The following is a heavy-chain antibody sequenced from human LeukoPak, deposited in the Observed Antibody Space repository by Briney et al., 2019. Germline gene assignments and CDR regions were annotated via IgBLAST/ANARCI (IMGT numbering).Heavy chain of an antibody. D-gene: IGHD3-10*01. CDR2: IFYTGNT. CDR1: GGSISSKNYF. J-gene: IGHJ5*02. V-gene: IGHV4-39*07. Sequence: SETLSLTCTVSGGSISSKNYFWGWIRQPPGKGLEWIGSIFYTGNTYYNPSLKSRVTISADTSKNQFSLKLSSVTAADTAVYYCARGALMVRGVRGGNWFDPWGQGTLVTVSS. CDR3: ARGALMVRGVRGGNWFDP.